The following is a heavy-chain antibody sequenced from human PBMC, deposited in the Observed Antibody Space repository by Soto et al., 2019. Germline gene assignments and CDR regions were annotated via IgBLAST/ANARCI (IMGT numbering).Heavy chain of an antibody. V-gene: IGHV1-69*02. CDR2: IIPILGIA. Sequence: KVSCKASGRTFTSYTISWVRQAPGQGLEWMGRIIPILGIANYAQKFQGRVTITADKSTSTAYMELSSLRSEDTAVYYCARGDIAAAEVGWFDPWGQGTLVTVSS. D-gene: IGHD6-13*01. CDR1: GRTFTSYT. J-gene: IGHJ5*02. CDR3: ARGDIAAAEVGWFDP.